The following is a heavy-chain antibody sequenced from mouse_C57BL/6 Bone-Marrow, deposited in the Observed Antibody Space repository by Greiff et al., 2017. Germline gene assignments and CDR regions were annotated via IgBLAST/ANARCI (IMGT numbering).Heavy chain of an antibody. CDR3: GSGSHYGAWFAY. D-gene: IGHD1-1*01. V-gene: IGHV1-69*01. CDR2: IDPSDSYT. CDR1: GYTFTSYW. Sequence: QVQLQQPGAELVMPGASVKLSCKASGYTFTSYWMHWVKQRPGQGLEWIGEIDPSDSYTNSNQKFQGQSTLTVDKSSSTAYLQLSSLTSEDAVVYGCGSGSHYGAWFAYWGQGTLVTVSA. J-gene: IGHJ3*01.